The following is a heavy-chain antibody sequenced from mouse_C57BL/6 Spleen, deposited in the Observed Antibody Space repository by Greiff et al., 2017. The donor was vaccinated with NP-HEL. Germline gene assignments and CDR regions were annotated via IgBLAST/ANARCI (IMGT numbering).Heavy chain of an antibody. J-gene: IGHJ2*01. Sequence: QVQLQQPGAELVRPGSSVKLSCKASGYTFTSYWMDWVEQRPGQGLEWIGNIYPSDSETHYNQKFKDKATLTVDKSSSTAYMQLSSLTSEDSAVYYCARDYGSSPFDYWGQGTTLTVSS. V-gene: IGHV1-61*01. CDR1: GYTFTSYW. CDR3: ARDYGSSPFDY. CDR2: IYPSDSET. D-gene: IGHD1-1*01.